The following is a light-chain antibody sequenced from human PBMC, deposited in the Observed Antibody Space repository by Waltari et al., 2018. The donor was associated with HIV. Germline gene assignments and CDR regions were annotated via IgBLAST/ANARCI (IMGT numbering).Light chain of an antibody. CDR2: ATT. CDR1: TGPVTSASY. J-gene: IGLJ3*02. Sequence: QTVVTQEPSLTVSPGGTVTLTCSSSTGPVTSASYAHGFQQKPGPPPKALVFATTKTHSWTPDRFSGSLLGGDAVLTVSGVRPEDEADYYCLLYFSGFRPNWVFGGGTRLTVL. V-gene: IGLV7-43*01. CDR3: LLYFSGFRPNWV.